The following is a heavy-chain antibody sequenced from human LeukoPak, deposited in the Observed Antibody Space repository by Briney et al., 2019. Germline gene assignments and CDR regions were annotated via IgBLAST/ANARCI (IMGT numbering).Heavy chain of an antibody. J-gene: IGHJ4*02. CDR2: ISYDGSNK. CDR1: GFTFRNYV. V-gene: IGHV3-30-3*01. Sequence: GGSLRLSCAASGFTFRNYVIHWVRQAPGKGLEWVAVISYDGSNKYYADSVKGRFTISRDNSKNTLYLQMNSLRAEDTAVYYCARPAGIAVSNARFDYWGQGTLVTVSS. D-gene: IGHD6-19*01. CDR3: ARPAGIAVSNARFDY.